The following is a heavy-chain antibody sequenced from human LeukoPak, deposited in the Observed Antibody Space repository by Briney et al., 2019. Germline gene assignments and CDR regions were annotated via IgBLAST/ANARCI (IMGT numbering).Heavy chain of an antibody. CDR1: GFTFSSYA. Sequence: GGSLRLSCAASGFTFSSYAMSWVRQAPGKGLEWVSAISGSGGSTYYADSVKGRFTISRDNSKNTLYLQMNSLRAEDTAVYYCAREPFWSGYFSNLHFDYWGRGTLVTVSS. CDR3: AREPFWSGYFSNLHFDY. D-gene: IGHD3-3*01. J-gene: IGHJ4*02. CDR2: ISGSGGST. V-gene: IGHV3-23*01.